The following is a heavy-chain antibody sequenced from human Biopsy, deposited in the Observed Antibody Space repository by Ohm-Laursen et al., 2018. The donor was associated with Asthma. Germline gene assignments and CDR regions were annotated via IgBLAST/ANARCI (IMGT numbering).Heavy chain of an antibody. Sequence: SLRLSCTASGFTFSSSAMSWGRQAPGKGLERVSAITGSGGTTYYADSVRGRFTISRDNSKSTLFLQMDSLSAEDTAVYYCAKDFRGIAVAGDRGFDYWGQGTLVTVSP. CDR1: GFTFSSSA. J-gene: IGHJ4*02. CDR2: ITGSGGTT. CDR3: AKDFRGIAVAGDRGFDY. D-gene: IGHD6-19*01. V-gene: IGHV3-23*01.